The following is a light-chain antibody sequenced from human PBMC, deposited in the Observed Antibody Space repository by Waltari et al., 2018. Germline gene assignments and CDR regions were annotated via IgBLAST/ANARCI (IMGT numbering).Light chain of an antibody. CDR3: CSYAGSYTWV. CDR1: SSDVGNYNL. V-gene: IGLV2-23*01. J-gene: IGLJ3*02. Sequence: QSALTQPASVSGSPGQSITISCTGTSSDVGNYNLVSCYQQYPGKAPKVIIYDDNRRPSGVSDRFSGSKSGNTASLTISGVQAEDEADYYCCSYAGSYTWVFGGGTKLTVL. CDR2: DDN.